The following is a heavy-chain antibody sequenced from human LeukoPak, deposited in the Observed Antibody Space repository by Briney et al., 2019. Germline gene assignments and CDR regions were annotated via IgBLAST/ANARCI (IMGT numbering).Heavy chain of an antibody. CDR3: ARDAVQAGTPFYFDF. D-gene: IGHD2-15*01. CDR1: GFIFASYG. J-gene: IGHJ4*02. V-gene: IGHV3-48*01. Sequence: PGGSLRLSCSASGFIFASYGMNWVRQARGKGLQWVSYISAGSSNTFYADSVKGRFTISRDDADNSLHLQMNSLSAEDTAVYYCARDAVQAGTPFYFDFWGQGALVTVSS. CDR2: ISAGSSNT.